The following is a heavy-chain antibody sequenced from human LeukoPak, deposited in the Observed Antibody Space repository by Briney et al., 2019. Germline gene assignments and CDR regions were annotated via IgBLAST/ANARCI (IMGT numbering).Heavy chain of an antibody. V-gene: IGHV3-23*01. CDR1: GFTFSSYA. J-gene: IGHJ4*02. Sequence: PGGSLRLSCAASGFTFSSYAMCWVRQAPGKGLEWVSAISGSGGSTYYADSVEGRFTISRDNSKNTLYLQMNSLRAEDTAVYYCAKARGYSGYDGSYWGQGTLVTVSS. D-gene: IGHD5-12*01. CDR2: ISGSGGST. CDR3: AKARGYSGYDGSY.